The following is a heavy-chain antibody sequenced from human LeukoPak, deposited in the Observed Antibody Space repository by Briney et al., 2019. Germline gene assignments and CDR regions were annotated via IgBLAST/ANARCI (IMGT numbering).Heavy chain of an antibody. Sequence: GGSLRLSCAASGFTFSSYGMHWVRQAPGKGLEWVAFIRYDGSNKYYADSVKGRFTIPRDNSKNTLYLQMNSLRVEDTAVYYCAKGSVWYFDYWGQGTLVTVTS. CDR1: GFTFSSYG. CDR3: AKGSVWYFDY. D-gene: IGHD6-19*01. J-gene: IGHJ4*02. V-gene: IGHV3-30*02. CDR2: IRYDGSNK.